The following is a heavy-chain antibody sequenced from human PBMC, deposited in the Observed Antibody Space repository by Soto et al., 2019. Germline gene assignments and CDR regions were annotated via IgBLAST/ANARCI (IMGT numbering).Heavy chain of an antibody. CDR1: GGSISRGGYY. V-gene: IGHV4-31*11. D-gene: IGHD5-18*01. CDR3: ASRYGYGYIDP. CDR2: IYNSGST. Sequence: QVQLQESGPGLVKPSQTLSLTCAVSGGSISRGGYYWSWIRQHPGKGLEWIGYIYNSGSTYYNPSLKSRVTISVDTSKNQLALKLSSVTAADTAVYYCASRYGYGYIDPWGQGTLVTVSS. J-gene: IGHJ5*02.